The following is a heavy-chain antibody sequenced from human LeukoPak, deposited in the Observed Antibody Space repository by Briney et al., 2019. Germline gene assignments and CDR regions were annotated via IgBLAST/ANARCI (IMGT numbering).Heavy chain of an antibody. D-gene: IGHD4/OR15-4a*01. J-gene: IGHJ4*02. Sequence: PGGSLRLSCTVSGFTVSSNSMSWVRQAPGKGLEWVSFIYSGTIHYSDSVKGRFTISRDNSKNTLYLQMNSLRAEDTAVYYCARRAGAYSHPYDNWGQGTLVTVSS. CDR2: IYSGTI. CDR3: ARRAGAYSHPYDN. CDR1: GFTVSSNS. V-gene: IGHV3-53*01.